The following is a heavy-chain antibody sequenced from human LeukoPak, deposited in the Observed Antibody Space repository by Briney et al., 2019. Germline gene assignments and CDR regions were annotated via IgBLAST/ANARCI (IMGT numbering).Heavy chain of an antibody. Sequence: ASVKVSCKASGYTFTSYYMHWVRQAPGQGLEWMGIINPSGGSTSYAQKFQGRVTMTRDTSTSTAYMELSSLRSEDTAVYYCAGSSRDAYDYWGQGTLVTVSS. J-gene: IGHJ4*02. V-gene: IGHV1-46*01. CDR1: GYTFTSYY. D-gene: IGHD6-6*01. CDR2: INPSGGST. CDR3: AGSSRDAYDY.